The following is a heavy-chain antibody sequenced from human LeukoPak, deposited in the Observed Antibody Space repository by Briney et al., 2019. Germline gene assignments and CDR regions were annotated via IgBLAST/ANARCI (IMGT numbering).Heavy chain of an antibody. CDR2: INHSGST. CDR3: ARVSAMAPHGTLRGRLSRPYYFDY. CDR1: GGSFSGYY. Sequence: SETLPLTCAVYGGSFSGYYWSWIRQPPGKGLEWIGEINHSGSTNYNPSLKSRVTISVDTSKNQFSLKLSSVTAADPAVYYCARVSAMAPHGTLRGRLSRPYYFDYWGQGTLVTVSS. V-gene: IGHV4-34*01. D-gene: IGHD1-14*01. J-gene: IGHJ4*02.